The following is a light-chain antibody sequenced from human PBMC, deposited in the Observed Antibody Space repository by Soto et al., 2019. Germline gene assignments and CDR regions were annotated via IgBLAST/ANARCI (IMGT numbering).Light chain of an antibody. J-gene: IGLJ1*01. CDR3: SSYTGGSTLVV. CDR2: EVS. CDR1: SSDVGGYNY. V-gene: IGLV2-14*01. Sequence: QSALTQPASVSGSPGQSITISCTGTSSDVGGYNYVSWYQHHPGKAPKLMIYEVSNRPSGVSNRFSGSKSGNTASLTISGLQAEDEADYYCSSYTGGSTLVVFGTGTKVTVL.